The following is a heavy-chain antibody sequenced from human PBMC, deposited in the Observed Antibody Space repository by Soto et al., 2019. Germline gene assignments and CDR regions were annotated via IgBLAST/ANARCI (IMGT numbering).Heavy chain of an antibody. J-gene: IGHJ4*01. Sequence: GGSLRLSCAASGFTFSSYGMHWVRQAPGKGLEWVAVISYDGINKYYADSVKGRFTISRDNSKNTLYLQMNSLRAEDTAVYYCAKDFSSSPEYYFDYWGHGTLVTVSS. CDR1: GFTFSSYG. CDR3: AKDFSSSPEYYFDY. V-gene: IGHV3-30*18. CDR2: ISYDGINK. D-gene: IGHD3-10*01.